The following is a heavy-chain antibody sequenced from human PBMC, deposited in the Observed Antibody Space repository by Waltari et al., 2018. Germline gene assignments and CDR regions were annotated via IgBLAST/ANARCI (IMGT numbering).Heavy chain of an antibody. CDR1: GFTFSSYS. Sequence: EVQLVESGGGLVQPGGSLRLSCAASGFTFSSYSMNWVRQAPGKGLEWVSYISSSSSTIYYADSVKGRFTISRDNAKNSLCLQMNSLRAEDTAVYYCARDGVVVPAAILYYYGMDVWGQGTTVTVSS. D-gene: IGHD2-2*02. CDR3: ARDGVVVPAAILYYYGMDV. J-gene: IGHJ6*02. CDR2: ISSSSSTI. V-gene: IGHV3-48*04.